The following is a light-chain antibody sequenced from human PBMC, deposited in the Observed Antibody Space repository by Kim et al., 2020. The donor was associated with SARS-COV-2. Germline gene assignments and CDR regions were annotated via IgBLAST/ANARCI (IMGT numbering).Light chain of an antibody. CDR2: YDD. Sequence: APGKTARITCGGNNLGRQSVHWYQQKPGQAPVLVIYYDDNRTSGIPERFSGSNSGNTATLTISRVEAGDEADYYCQVWDSSSDHVVFGGGTKLTVL. CDR1: NLGRQS. CDR3: QVWDSSSDHVV. V-gene: IGLV3-21*04. J-gene: IGLJ2*01.